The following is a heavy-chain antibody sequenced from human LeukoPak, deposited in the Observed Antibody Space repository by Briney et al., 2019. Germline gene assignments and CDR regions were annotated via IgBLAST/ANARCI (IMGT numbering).Heavy chain of an antibody. V-gene: IGHV1-69*06. Sequence: ASVKVSCKASGGTFSSYAVSWVRQAPGQGLQWMGGIIPIFGTANYAQKFQGRVTITADKSTSTAYMELSSLRPEDTAVYYCARGGDDYVWGSKRYYFDYWGQGTLVTVSS. CDR2: IIPIFGTA. D-gene: IGHD3-16*01. CDR1: GGTFSSYA. J-gene: IGHJ4*02. CDR3: ARGGDDYVWGSKRYYFDY.